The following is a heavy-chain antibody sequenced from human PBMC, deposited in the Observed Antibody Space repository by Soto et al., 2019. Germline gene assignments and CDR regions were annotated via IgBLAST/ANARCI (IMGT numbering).Heavy chain of an antibody. CDR1: GFTFSTYS. CDR3: ARGGSSWYNGMDV. Sequence: EVQLVESGGGLVQPGGSLRVSCAASGFTFSTYSMNWVRQAPGKGLEWVSYMSSRSLTIYYTASVKGRFTISRDNAKNSLYLQMNSLRDEDTAVYYCARGGSSWYNGMDVWGQGTTVTVSS. J-gene: IGHJ6*02. V-gene: IGHV3-48*02. CDR2: MSSRSLTI. D-gene: IGHD6-13*01.